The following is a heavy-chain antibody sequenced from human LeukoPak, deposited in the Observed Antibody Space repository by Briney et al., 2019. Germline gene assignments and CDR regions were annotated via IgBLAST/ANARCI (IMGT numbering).Heavy chain of an antibody. CDR3: ARDQNDFVWGGFDY. CDR2: VSTSGST. V-gene: IGHV4-4*07. CDR1: GDSISRYY. Sequence: SETLSLTCTVSGDSISRYYWSWIRQPAGKGLEWIGRVSTSGSTNYNPSLKSRVTMSVDTSKNQFSLKLSSVTAADTAVYYCARDQNDFVWGGFDYWGQGTLVTVSS. J-gene: IGHJ4*02. D-gene: IGHD3-16*01.